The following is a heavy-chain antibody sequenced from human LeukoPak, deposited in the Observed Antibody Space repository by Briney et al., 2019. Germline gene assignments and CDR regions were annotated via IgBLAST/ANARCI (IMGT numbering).Heavy chain of an antibody. CDR3: ARARIPQKLLKP. Sequence: PSETLSLTCAVYGGSFSGYYWSWTRHPPGKGLEWIGEINHSGSTHYNPSLKSRVTISVDTSKSQCSLKLSSVTAADTAVYYCARARIPQKLLKPWGQGTLVTVSS. CDR1: GGSFSGYY. V-gene: IGHV4-34*01. J-gene: IGHJ5*02. CDR2: INHSGST.